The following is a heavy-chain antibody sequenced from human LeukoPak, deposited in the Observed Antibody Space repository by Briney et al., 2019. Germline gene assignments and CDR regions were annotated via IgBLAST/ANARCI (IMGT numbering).Heavy chain of an antibody. CDR2: INFDGNT. D-gene: IGHD3-10*01. Sequence: GGSLRLSCAASGFTVSNYWMHWVRQAPGKGLVWVSRINFDGNTNYADSVKGRFTISRDSAKNTLYLQMNNLRAEDTAVYYCARGFIGVYAYDIWGQGTMVIVSS. J-gene: IGHJ3*02. CDR3: ARGFIGVYAYDI. CDR1: GFTVSNYW. V-gene: IGHV3-74*01.